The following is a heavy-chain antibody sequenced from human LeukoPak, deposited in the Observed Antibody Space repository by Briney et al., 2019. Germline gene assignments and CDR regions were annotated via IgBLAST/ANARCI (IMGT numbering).Heavy chain of an antibody. Sequence: ASVKVSCKASGYIFTSYYMYWVRQAPGQGLEWMGIINPSGGSIRYAQKFQGRVTMTRDTSTSTAYMEPRSLRSDDTAVYYCARFGLGKHIEVAGIPFDIWGQGTMVTVSS. V-gene: IGHV1-46*01. D-gene: IGHD6-19*01. CDR3: ARFGLGKHIEVAGIPFDI. CDR2: INPSGGSI. CDR1: GYIFTSYY. J-gene: IGHJ3*02.